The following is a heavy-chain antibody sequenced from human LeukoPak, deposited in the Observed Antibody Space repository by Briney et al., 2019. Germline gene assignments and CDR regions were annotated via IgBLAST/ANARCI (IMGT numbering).Heavy chain of an antibody. V-gene: IGHV4-39*01. Sequence: SETLSLTCAVSGGSINSRDDCWGWIRQPPGKGLEWLGSVFHTGTPYYNPSLNSRVIISGDTSKNQFSLKLSSVTAADTAVYYCARHCDGNNCYHRNFDYWGQGILVTVSS. J-gene: IGHJ4*02. CDR2: VFHTGTP. CDR1: GGSINSRDDC. D-gene: IGHD2-21*01. CDR3: ARHCDGNNCYHRNFDY.